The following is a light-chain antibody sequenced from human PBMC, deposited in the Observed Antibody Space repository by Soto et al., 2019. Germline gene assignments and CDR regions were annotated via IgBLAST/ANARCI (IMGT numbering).Light chain of an antibody. CDR2: VVS. Sequence: QSPLAQPSSVSGSPGQSITISCTGTSFDVVGFNYVCCYQHHPGKAPKLIISVVSNRPSGVYDRFSGSKSGNTASLTISVLQPEDEADYYCTSFTSSTTSVFGTGTNVTVL. CDR1: SFDVVGFNY. V-gene: IGLV2-14*01. CDR3: TSFTSSTTSV. J-gene: IGLJ1*01.